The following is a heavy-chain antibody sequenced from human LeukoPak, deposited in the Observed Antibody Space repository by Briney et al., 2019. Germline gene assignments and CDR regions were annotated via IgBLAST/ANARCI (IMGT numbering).Heavy chain of an antibody. CDR3: ARGAITMVRGVIETSYYYYMDV. V-gene: IGHV4-59*01. Sequence: SETLSLTCNVSGGSISSYYWSWIRQPPGKGLEWIGYIYYSGSTNYNPSLKSRVTISVDTSKTQFSLKLSSVTAADTAVYYCARGAITMVRGVIETSYYYYMDVWGKGTTVTISS. CDR2: IYYSGST. J-gene: IGHJ6*03. D-gene: IGHD3-10*01. CDR1: GGSISSYY.